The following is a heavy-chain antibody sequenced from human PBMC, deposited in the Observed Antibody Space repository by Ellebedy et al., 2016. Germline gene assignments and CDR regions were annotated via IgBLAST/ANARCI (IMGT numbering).Heavy chain of an antibody. Sequence: ASVQVSCXASGYTFTTFCITWVRQVPGQGLEWMGFVNTFSGNTKFAQKFQGRVSMTTDSSTHTAYMDLRSLRSDDTAMYYCAKTSGWGYGENWGQGTLVTVSS. CDR2: VNTFSGNT. V-gene: IGHV1-18*04. CDR1: GYTFTTFC. CDR3: AKTSGWGYGEN. D-gene: IGHD3-10*01. J-gene: IGHJ4*02.